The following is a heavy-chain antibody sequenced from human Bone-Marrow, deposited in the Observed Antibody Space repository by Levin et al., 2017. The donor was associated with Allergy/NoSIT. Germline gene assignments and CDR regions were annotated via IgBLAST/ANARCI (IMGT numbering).Heavy chain of an antibody. V-gene: IGHV3-66*01. CDR2: IYSEGTT. CDR1: GFTVSSNY. J-gene: IGHJ4*02. Sequence: GGSLRLSCVASGFTVSSNYMRWVRQAPGKGLEWVSLIYSEGTTDYADSVKGRFTISSDKSKNTLYLQMNSLRVEDTAVYYCARDGGVQVGGDYVGQGTLVTVSS. CDR3: ARDGGVQVGGDY. D-gene: IGHD2-8*02.